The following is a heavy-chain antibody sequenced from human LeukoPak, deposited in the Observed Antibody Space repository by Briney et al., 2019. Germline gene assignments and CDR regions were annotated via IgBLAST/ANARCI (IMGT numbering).Heavy chain of an antibody. CDR2: ISYDGSNK. J-gene: IGHJ5*02. V-gene: IGHV3-30*09. CDR3: ARGWAVAGNPNWFDP. Sequence: PGGSLRLSCAASGFTFSSYAMHWVRQAPGKGLEWVAVISYDGSNKYYTDSVKGRFAISRDNSKNTLYLQMSSLRAEDTAVYYCARGWAVAGNPNWFDPWGQGTLVTVSS. D-gene: IGHD6-19*01. CDR1: GFTFSSYA.